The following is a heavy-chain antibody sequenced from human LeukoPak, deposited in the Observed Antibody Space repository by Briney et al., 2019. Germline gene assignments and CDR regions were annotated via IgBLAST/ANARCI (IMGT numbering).Heavy chain of an antibody. J-gene: IGHJ4*02. V-gene: IGHV1-18*01. CDR3: ATDLLSPVVVAAFSY. Sequence: KVSFKASGYTFTSYGISWVRQAPGQGREWMGWISAYNGNTNYAQKFQGRVTMTEDTSTDTAYMELSSLRSEDTAVYYRATDLLSPVVVAAFSYWGQGTLVTVSS. CDR1: GYTFTSYG. D-gene: IGHD2-15*01. CDR2: ISAYNGNT.